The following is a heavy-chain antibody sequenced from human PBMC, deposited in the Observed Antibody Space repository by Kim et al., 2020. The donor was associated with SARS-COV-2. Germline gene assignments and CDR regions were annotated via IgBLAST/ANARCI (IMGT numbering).Heavy chain of an antibody. J-gene: IGHJ5*02. Sequence: ASVKVYCKASGYTFTSYDINWVRQATGQGLEWMGWMNPNSGNTGYAQKFQGRVTMTRNTSISTSYMELSSLRAEDTAVYYCARGGVVTIFGVVIIRWFDPWGQGTLVTVSS. CDR2: MNPNSGNT. CDR3: ARGGVVTIFGVVIIRWFDP. D-gene: IGHD3-3*01. CDR1: GYTFTSYD. V-gene: IGHV1-8*01.